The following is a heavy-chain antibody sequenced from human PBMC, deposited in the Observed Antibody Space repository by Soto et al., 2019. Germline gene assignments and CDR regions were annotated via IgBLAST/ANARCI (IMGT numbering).Heavy chain of an antibody. J-gene: IGHJ4*02. V-gene: IGHV3-30*03. D-gene: IGHD1-1*01. CDR3: ARDLNWNRPPYYFDY. CDR1: GFTFSNYG. CDR2: ISYDGSIK. Sequence: GGSLRLSCAASGFTFSNYGMHWVRQAPGKGLEWVAVISYDGSIKYYADSVKGRFTISRDNSKNTLYLQMNSLRAEDTAVYYCARDLNWNRPPYYFDYWGQGTLVTVSS.